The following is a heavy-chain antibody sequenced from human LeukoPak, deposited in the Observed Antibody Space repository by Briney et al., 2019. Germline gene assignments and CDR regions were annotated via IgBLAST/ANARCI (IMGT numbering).Heavy chain of an antibody. V-gene: IGHV4-30-4*01. CDR3: ARWGSSSIDVTAFDI. Sequence: PSETLSLTCTVSGGSISSGDYYWSWIRQPPGKGLEWIGYIYYSGSTYYNPSLKSRVTISVDTSKNQFSLKLSSVTAADTAAYYCARWGSSSIDVTAFDIWGQGTMVTVSS. CDR1: GGSISSGDYY. CDR2: IYYSGST. D-gene: IGHD6-6*01. J-gene: IGHJ3*02.